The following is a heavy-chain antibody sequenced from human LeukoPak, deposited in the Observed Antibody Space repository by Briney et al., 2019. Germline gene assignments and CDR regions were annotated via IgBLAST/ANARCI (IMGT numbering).Heavy chain of an antibody. CDR3: ERDGDNYYDSRGYYYPGY. J-gene: IGHJ4*02. Sequence: GASVKVSCKASGYTFTSYGISWVRQAPGQGLEGMGIINPSGGSKSYAQQFQGKVTITKDTSTSTVYMELNSLRSEDTAVYYCERDGDNYYDSRGYYYPGYWGRGTLVTVSS. CDR2: INPSGGSK. D-gene: IGHD3-22*01. V-gene: IGHV1-46*01. CDR1: GYTFTSYG.